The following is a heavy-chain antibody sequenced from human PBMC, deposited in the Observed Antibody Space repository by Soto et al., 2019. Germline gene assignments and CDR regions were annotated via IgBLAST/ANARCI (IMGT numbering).Heavy chain of an antibody. CDR1: GGSISSSNW. J-gene: IGHJ4*02. CDR2: IYHSGST. V-gene: IGHV4-4*02. Sequence: QVQLQESGPGLVKPSGTLSLTCAVSGGSISSSNWWSWVRQPPGKGLEWIGEIYHSGSTNYNPSLKCRVTLSVDKSTNQFSLNLSSVTAADTAVYYCARDATRIAAAALLDYWGQGTLVTVSS. D-gene: IGHD6-13*01. CDR3: ARDATRIAAAALLDY.